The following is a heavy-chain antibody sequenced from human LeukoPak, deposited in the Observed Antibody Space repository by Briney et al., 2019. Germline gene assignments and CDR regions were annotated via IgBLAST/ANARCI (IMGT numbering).Heavy chain of an antibody. J-gene: IGHJ3*02. CDR3: ATGRETRSDAFDI. V-gene: IGHV1-18*01. Sequence: ASVKVSCKASGGTFSSYAISWVRQAPGQGLEWMGWISAYNGNTNYAQKLQGRVTMTTDTSTSTAYMELRSLRSDDTAVYYCATGRETRSDAFDIWGQGTMVTVSS. D-gene: IGHD1-26*01. CDR1: GGTFSSYA. CDR2: ISAYNGNT.